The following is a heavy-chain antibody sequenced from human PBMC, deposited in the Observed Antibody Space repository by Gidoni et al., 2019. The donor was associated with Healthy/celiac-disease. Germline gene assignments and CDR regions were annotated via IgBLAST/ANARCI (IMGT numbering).Heavy chain of an antibody. CDR2: SIPIFGTA. Sequence: QLPLAQSGAEVKKPGSSVNVSCKSSLGTFSRYAISWVRQAPGKGLEWMGRSIPIFGTANYAQKLQGRGTITADESTSTAYMELSSLRSEDTAVYYCARGSRDGYAFDYWGQGTLVTVSS. CDR3: ARGSRDGYAFDY. CDR1: LGTFSRYA. V-gene: IGHV1-69*18. D-gene: IGHD5-12*01. J-gene: IGHJ4*02.